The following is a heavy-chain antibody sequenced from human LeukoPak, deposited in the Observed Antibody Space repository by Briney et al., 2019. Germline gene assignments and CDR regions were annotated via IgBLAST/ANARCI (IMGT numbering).Heavy chain of an antibody. Sequence: SVKVSCKASGGTFSSYAISWVRQAPGQGLEWMGGIIPIFGTANYAWKFQGRVTITTDESTSTAYMELSSLRSEDTAVYYCARRRSIAGWFDPWGQGTLVTVSS. CDR2: IIPIFGTA. CDR1: GGTFSSYA. CDR3: ARRRSIAGWFDP. V-gene: IGHV1-69*05. J-gene: IGHJ5*02. D-gene: IGHD6-6*01.